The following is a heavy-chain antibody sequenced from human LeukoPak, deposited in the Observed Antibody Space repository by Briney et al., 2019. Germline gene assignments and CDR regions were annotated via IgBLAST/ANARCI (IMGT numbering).Heavy chain of an antibody. CDR2: VSAYNGDT. J-gene: IGHJ4*02. CDR1: GYTFTSYG. V-gene: IGHV1-18*01. D-gene: IGHD2-2*01. CDR3: ARDRQSCSSSSCLVDS. Sequence: ASVKVSCKASGYTFTSYGISWVRQAPGQGLEWMGWVSAYNGDTHYAQNVQGRVTMTTDTSTSTAYMDLRSLRSDDTAVYYCARDRQSCSSSSCLVDSWGQGTLVTVSS.